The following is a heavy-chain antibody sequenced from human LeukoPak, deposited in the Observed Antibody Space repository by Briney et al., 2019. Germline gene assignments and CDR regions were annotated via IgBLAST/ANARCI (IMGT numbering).Heavy chain of an antibody. V-gene: IGHV3-23*01. D-gene: IGHD3-22*01. CDR1: GFTSRSYA. CDR2: ISDTGGST. Sequence: GGSLRLSXAASGFTSRSYAMNWVRQAPGKGVEWVSVISDTGGSTCYAASVKGRFTISRDNSKNTLYLQMNSLGAEDTAVYYCAKTYYSDSFDYWGQGTLVTVSS. J-gene: IGHJ4*02. CDR3: AKTYYSDSFDY.